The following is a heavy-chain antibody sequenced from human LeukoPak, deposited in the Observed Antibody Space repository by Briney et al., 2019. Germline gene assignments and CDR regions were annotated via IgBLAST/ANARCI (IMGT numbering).Heavy chain of an antibody. CDR2: ISSSGNTI. CDR1: GFSFSSYE. D-gene: IGHD4-17*01. V-gene: IGHV3-48*03. Sequence: GGSLRLSCAASGFSFSSYEMNWVRQAPGKGLEWVSYISSSGNTIYYADSVKGRFTNSRDNANNSLYLQMNSLRAEDTAVYYCARDRADYVGAFDIWGQGTMVTVSS. J-gene: IGHJ3*02. CDR3: ARDRADYVGAFDI.